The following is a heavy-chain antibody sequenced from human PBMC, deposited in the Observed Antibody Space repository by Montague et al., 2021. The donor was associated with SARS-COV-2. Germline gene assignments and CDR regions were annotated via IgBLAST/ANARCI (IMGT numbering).Heavy chain of an antibody. V-gene: IGHV4-61*02. CDR1: GGAINSGDFY. Sequence: TLSLTCTVYGGAINSGDFYWSWIRQPAGKGLEWIGRIYVTGSTRYSPSLESRVTMSIDTAKGQFSLKLSSVTAADTGVYYCVGDAYNPLDGNWGQGTLVTVSS. J-gene: IGHJ4*02. CDR3: VGDAYNPLDGN. D-gene: IGHD2-21*01. CDR2: IYVTGST.